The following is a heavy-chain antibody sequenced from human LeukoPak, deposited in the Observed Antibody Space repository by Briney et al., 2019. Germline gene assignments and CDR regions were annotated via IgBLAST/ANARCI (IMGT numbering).Heavy chain of an antibody. CDR2: IYPGDSET. Sequence: GESLKISCKGSGYRFTNYWIGWVRQMPGKGLEWMGIIYPGDSETRYSPSFQGQVTISADKSISTAYLQWSGLKASDTAIYYCAKPGHSGTGPFDYWGQGTLVTVSS. CDR3: AKPGHSGTGPFDY. V-gene: IGHV5-51*01. CDR1: GYRFTNYW. J-gene: IGHJ4*02. D-gene: IGHD3-10*01.